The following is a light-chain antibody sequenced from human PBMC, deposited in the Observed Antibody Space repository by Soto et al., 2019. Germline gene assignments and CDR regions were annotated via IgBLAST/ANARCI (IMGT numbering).Light chain of an antibody. J-gene: IGKJ2*04. Sequence: LTQSPHTLSLSPGYTATLSCMASQSVDRYVAWYQQKVGQAPRLLIYDAYTRATGVGARFTGSGSATDFSLKLTRLEPEDFRVYYCYQPAKRPSSFGSQTKVDIK. V-gene: IGKV3-11*01. CDR3: YQPAKRPSS. CDR1: QSVDRY. CDR2: DAY.